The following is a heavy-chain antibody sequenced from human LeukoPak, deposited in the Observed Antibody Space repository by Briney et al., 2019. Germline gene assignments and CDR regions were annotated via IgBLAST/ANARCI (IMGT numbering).Heavy chain of an antibody. V-gene: IGHV4-4*02. D-gene: IGHD6-13*01. CDR2: IYHGGNI. J-gene: IGHJ4*02. CDR3: ARDGHYSDSWAFDY. Sequence: PSGTLSLTCAVSGDSISSSNWWTWVRQLPGKGLEWIGEIYHGGNINYNPSLKNRVTISLDTSKNQFSLKVTSVTAADTAIYYCARDGHYSDSWAFDYWGQGNLVTVSS. CDR1: GDSISSSNW.